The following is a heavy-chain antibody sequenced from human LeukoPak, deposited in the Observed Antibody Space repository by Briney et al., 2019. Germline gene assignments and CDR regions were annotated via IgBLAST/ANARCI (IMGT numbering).Heavy chain of an antibody. CDR1: GGSISSSSYY. J-gene: IGHJ4*02. CDR3: ANPAGRALYYFDY. D-gene: IGHD2/OR15-2a*01. Sequence: PSETLSLTCTVSGGSISSSSYYWHWIRQPPGEGLEWIGTIYYSGSTHYNPSLKSRITISVDMSKNQFSLKLSSMTAADTAVYYCANPAGRALYYFDYWGQGTPVTVSS. CDR2: IYYSGST. V-gene: IGHV4-39*01.